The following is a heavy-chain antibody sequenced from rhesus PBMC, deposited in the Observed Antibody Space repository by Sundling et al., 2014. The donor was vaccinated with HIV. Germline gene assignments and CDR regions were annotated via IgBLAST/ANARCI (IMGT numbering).Heavy chain of an antibody. D-gene: IGHD3-3*01. CDR2: IVPHVGLR. CDR1: GFTFGSYP. J-gene: IGHJ6*01. Sequence: QVQLVQSGAEVKKPGASVKVSCQASGFTFGSYPITWVRQAPGQGLEWMGGIVPHVGLRNYAQKFQGRVTITADTTRSTAYMELSSLRSDDTAVYYCARERGITIFGLDLDFWGQGVVVTVSS. CDR3: ARERGITIFGLDLDF. V-gene: IGHV1-198*02.